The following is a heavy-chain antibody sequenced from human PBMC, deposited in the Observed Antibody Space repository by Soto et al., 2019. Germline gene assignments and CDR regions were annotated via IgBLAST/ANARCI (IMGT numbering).Heavy chain of an antibody. CDR1: GASFSSFY. Sequence: SETLSLTCTVSGASFSSFYLSWIRQPPGKGLEWIGYIYYSGSTNYNPSLKSRVTISVDTSKNQFSLKLSSVTAADTAVYYCARALVGANGGVDYWGQGTLVTVSS. D-gene: IGHD1-26*01. V-gene: IGHV4-59*01. CDR3: ARALVGANGGVDY. CDR2: IYYSGST. J-gene: IGHJ4*02.